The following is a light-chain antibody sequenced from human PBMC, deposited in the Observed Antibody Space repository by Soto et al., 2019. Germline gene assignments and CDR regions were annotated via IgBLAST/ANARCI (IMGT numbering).Light chain of an antibody. V-gene: IGKV1-5*03. J-gene: IGKJ1*01. CDR2: KAS. CDR3: QQYKTYRT. Sequence: DIQMTQSPSALSASVGDRVTLTCRASQSISNWLAWYQQKPGKAPKLLIYKASSLESGVPSRFSGSGSGTEFTLTISSLQSDDFATYYCQQYKTYRTFGQGTKVEI. CDR1: QSISNW.